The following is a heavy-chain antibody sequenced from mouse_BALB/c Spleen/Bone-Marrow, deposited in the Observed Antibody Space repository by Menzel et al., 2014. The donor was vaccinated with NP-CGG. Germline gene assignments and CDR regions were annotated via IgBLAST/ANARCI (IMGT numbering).Heavy chain of an antibody. V-gene: IGHV1S22*01. CDR2: IYPVSGST. Sequence: LQESGSELVRPGASVKLSCKASGYTFTSYWMHWVKQRPGQGLEWIGNIYPVSGSTNYDEKFKSKATLTVDTSSSTAYMQLSSLTSEDSAVYYCTRVNGYGRAWFAYWGQGTLVTVSA. D-gene: IGHD1-1*01. J-gene: IGHJ3*01. CDR3: TRVNGYGRAWFAY. CDR1: GYTFTSYW.